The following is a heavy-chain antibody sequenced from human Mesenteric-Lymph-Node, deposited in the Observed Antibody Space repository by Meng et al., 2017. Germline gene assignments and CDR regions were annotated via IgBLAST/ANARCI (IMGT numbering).Heavy chain of an antibody. V-gene: IGHV3-9*01. CDR3: AKGLRNYYYYGMDV. D-gene: IGHD5/OR15-5a*01. CDR2: ISWNSGSI. J-gene: IGHJ6*02. CDR1: GFTFDDYA. Sequence: SLKISCAASGFTFDDYAMHWVRQAPGKGLEWVSGISWNSGSIGYADSVKGRFTISRDNAKNSLYLQMNSLRAEDTALYYCAKGLRNYYYYGMDVWGQGTTVTVSS.